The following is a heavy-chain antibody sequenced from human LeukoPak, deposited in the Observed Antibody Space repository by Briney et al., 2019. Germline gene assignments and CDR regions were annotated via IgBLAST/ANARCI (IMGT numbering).Heavy chain of an antibody. CDR2: INSDGSST. V-gene: IGHV3-74*01. CDR1: GFTFSSYW. Sequence: GGSLRLSCAASGFTFSSYWMHWVRQAPGKGLVWVSRINSDGSSTSYADSVKGRSTISRDNAKNTLYLQMNSLRAEDTAVYHCARGTRGYSYGSDYWGQGTLVTVSS. J-gene: IGHJ4*02. CDR3: ARGTRGYSYGSDY. D-gene: IGHD5-18*01.